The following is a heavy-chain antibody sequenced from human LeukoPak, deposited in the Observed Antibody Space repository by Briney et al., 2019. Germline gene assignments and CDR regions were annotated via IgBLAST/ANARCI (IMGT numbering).Heavy chain of an antibody. V-gene: IGHV6-1*01. CDR2: TYYRSNWFN. J-gene: IGHJ5*02. CDR3: AKNYGDSNWFDP. CDR1: GYSVSSNSAA. Sequence: PSQTLSLTCAISGYSVSSNSAAWNWIRQSPSRGLEWLGRTYYRSNWFNDFALYVKSRITINPDTSKNQFSLQLTSVTPEDTAVYYCAKNYGDSNWFDPWGQGTLVTVSS. D-gene: IGHD4-17*01.